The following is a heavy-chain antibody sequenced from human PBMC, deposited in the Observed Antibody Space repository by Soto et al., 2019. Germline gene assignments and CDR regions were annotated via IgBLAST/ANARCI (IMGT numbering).Heavy chain of an antibody. CDR2: IFESGTT. Sequence: QLQLQESGPGLVKPSETLSLTCTVSGGSISRSNYYWAWIRQPPGKGPEWIGSIFESGTTYKTPSIKSRVAISVDTSENEFSLSLYFVTAADTAVYYCARGGKYYDMSTYYFDYWGQGTLVTVSS. J-gene: IGHJ4*02. V-gene: IGHV4-39*01. CDR3: ARGGKYYDMSTYYFDY. D-gene: IGHD3-22*01. CDR1: GGSISRSNYY.